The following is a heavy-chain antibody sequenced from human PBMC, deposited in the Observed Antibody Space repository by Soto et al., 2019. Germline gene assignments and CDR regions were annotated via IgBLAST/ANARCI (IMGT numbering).Heavy chain of an antibody. J-gene: IGHJ5*02. CDR2: ISYDGSNK. CDR1: GFTFSSYA. CDR3: ARAIAAYHNWFDP. D-gene: IGHD6-6*01. V-gene: IGHV3-30-3*01. Sequence: GGSLRLSCAASGFTFSSYAMHWVRQAPGKGLEWVAVISYDGSNKYYADSVKGRFTISRDNSKNTLYLQMNSLRAEDTAVYYCARAIAAYHNWFDPWGQGTLVTVSS.